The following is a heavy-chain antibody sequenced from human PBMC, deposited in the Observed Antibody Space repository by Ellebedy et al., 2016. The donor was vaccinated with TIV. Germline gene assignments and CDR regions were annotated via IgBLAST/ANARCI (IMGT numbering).Heavy chain of an antibody. Sequence: GESLKISCAASGFTFSRSSMSWVRQAPGKGLEWVSSISVSNIYIYYTDSVKGRFTISRDNAKNSLYLQMNSLRAGDTAVYYCARDYYGSGSSYPYYFDSWGQGTLVTVSS. CDR1: GFTFSRSS. D-gene: IGHD3-10*01. CDR3: ARDYYGSGSSYPYYFDS. V-gene: IGHV3-21*01. J-gene: IGHJ4*02. CDR2: ISVSNIYI.